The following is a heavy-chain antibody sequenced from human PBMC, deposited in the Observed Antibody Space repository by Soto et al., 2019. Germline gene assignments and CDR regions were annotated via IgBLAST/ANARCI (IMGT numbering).Heavy chain of an antibody. V-gene: IGHV3-23*01. Sequence: GVSLRLSSAVSGFTFRDFAMTWLRQAPGQGLEWVSCISGSVRMTYYAHSVEGQFTISGDNSKNSLDLQVNSVRAEDTDVYYCEKVVAERVNEPIPGDCWVPVAVVTLSS. CDR2: ISGSVRMT. J-gene: IGHJ4*02. CDR1: GFTFRDFA. D-gene: IGHD1-1*01. CDR3: EKVVAERVNEPIPGDC.